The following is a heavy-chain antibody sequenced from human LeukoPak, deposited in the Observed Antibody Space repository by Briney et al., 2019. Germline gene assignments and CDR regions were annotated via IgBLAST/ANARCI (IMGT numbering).Heavy chain of an antibody. D-gene: IGHD2-15*01. Sequence: GGSLRLSCAASGFTFSSYSMNWVRQAPGKGLEWVSSISSSSSYIYYADSVKGRFTISRDNAKNSLYLQMNSLRAEDTAVYYCARAHIVVVVAAETDAFDIWGQGTMVTVSS. V-gene: IGHV3-21*01. J-gene: IGHJ3*02. CDR3: ARAHIVVVVAAETDAFDI. CDR1: GFTFSSYS. CDR2: ISSSSSYI.